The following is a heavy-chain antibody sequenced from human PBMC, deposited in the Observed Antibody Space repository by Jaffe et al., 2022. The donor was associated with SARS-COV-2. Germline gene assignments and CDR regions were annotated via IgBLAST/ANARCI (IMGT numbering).Heavy chain of an antibody. Sequence: EVQLVESGGSLVQPGGSLRLSCAASGFTFSSYWMTWVRQAPGKGLECVANIKQDGSEKYSVDSVKGRFTISRDNAKNSLYLQMNSLRAEDTAVYYCARRGGARIIGPFDYWGQGTLVTVSS. D-gene: IGHD3-16*01. CDR3: ARRGGARIIGPFDY. CDR2: IKQDGSEK. V-gene: IGHV3-7*01. CDR1: GFTFSSYW. J-gene: IGHJ4*02.